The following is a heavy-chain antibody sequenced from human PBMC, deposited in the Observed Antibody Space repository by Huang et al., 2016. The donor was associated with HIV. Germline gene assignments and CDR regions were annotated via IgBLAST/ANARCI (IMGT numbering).Heavy chain of an antibody. CDR2: IRRKDYSETT. J-gene: IGHJ4*02. CDR3: TRDSVYPNYYDGSGFYFDY. CDR1: GFTFGNYG. D-gene: IGHD3-22*01. Sequence: EVQFVESGGGLVKPGRSLRLSCTASGFTFGNYGMSWFRQAPGKGREWVGFIRRKDYSETTEYAASVKGRFTISRDDSKSIAYLQMNSLKPEDTAVYYCTRDSVYPNYYDGSGFYFDYWGQGTLVTVSS. V-gene: IGHV3-49*05.